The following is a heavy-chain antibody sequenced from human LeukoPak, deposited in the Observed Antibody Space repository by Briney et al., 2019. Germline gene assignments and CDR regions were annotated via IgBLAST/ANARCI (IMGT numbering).Heavy chain of an antibody. V-gene: IGHV3-30*04. J-gene: IGHJ4*02. D-gene: IGHD5-18*01. Sequence: PGGSLRLSCAASGFTFSSYAMHWVRQAPGKGLEWVAVISYDGSNKYYADSVKGRFTISRDNSKNTMYLQMNSLRAEDTAVYYCAKDRGANTAMYDFDYWGQGTLVTVSS. CDR2: ISYDGSNK. CDR1: GFTFSSYA. CDR3: AKDRGANTAMYDFDY.